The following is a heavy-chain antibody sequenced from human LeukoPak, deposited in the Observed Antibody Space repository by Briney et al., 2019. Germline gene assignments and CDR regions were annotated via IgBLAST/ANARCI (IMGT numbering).Heavy chain of an antibody. Sequence: GESLKISCRVSGYRFTYDWIGWVRQMPGKGLEWVGIIYPDDSDTRYSPSFEGQVTISADKSINTAFLQWSSLKASDTAMYYCATSTFGGGYYYYYMDVWGMGTSVIVSS. V-gene: IGHV5-51*01. CDR1: GYRFTYDW. CDR2: IYPDDSDT. J-gene: IGHJ6*03. D-gene: IGHD3-16*01. CDR3: ATSTFGGGYYYYYMDV.